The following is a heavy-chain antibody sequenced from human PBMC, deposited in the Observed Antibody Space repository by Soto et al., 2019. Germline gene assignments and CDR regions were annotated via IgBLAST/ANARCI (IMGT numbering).Heavy chain of an antibody. D-gene: IGHD3-10*01. CDR3: ARDWEYYGSGSYYFDN. Sequence: ASVKVSCKASGYTFTSYGISWVRQAPGQGLEWMGWISAYNGNTNYAQKLQGRVTMTTDTSTSTAYMELRSLRSDDTAVYYCARDWEYYGSGSYYFDNWGQGTLVTVSS. CDR2: ISAYNGNT. CDR1: GYTFTSYG. V-gene: IGHV1-18*01. J-gene: IGHJ4*02.